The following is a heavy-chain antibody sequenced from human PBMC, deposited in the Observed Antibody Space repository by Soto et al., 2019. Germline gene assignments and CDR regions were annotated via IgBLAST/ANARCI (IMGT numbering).Heavy chain of an antibody. J-gene: IGHJ5*02. CDR1: GGSVSSGSYY. CDR2: IYYSGST. CDR3: ARDPRPRYCSSTSCYNWNWFDP. V-gene: IGHV4-61*01. D-gene: IGHD2-2*02. Sequence: PSETLSLTCTVSGGSVSSGSYYWSWIRQPPGKGLEWIGYIYYSGSTNYNPSLKSRVTISVDTSKNQFSLKLSSVTAADTAVYYCARDPRPRYCSSTSCYNWNWFDPWGQGTLVTSPQ.